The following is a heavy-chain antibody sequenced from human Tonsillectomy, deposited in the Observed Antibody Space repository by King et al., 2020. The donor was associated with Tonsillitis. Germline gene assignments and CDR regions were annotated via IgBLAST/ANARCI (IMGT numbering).Heavy chain of an antibody. D-gene: IGHD3-22*01. CDR2: ISSSGTTI. CDR1: GFTFSDYY. CDR3: ARDHYYDSSAYFLGN. V-gene: IGHV3-11*01. J-gene: IGHJ4*02. Sequence: VQLVESGGGLVKPGGSLRLSCAASGFTFSDYYMSWLRQAPGKGLEWVSYISSSGTTIYYADSVKGRFTISRDNAKNSLYLQMNSLRAEDTAVYYCARDHYYDSSAYFLGNWGQGILVTVSS.